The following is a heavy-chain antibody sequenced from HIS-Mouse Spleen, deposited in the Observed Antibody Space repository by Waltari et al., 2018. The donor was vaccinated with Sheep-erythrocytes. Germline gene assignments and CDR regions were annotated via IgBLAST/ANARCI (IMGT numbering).Heavy chain of an antibody. Sequence: QLQLQESGPGLVKPSETLSLTCTVSGGSISSSSYYWGWIRQPPGKGLEWIGSIYYIGRTYYNPSLKGRVTISVDTSKNQFSLKLSSVTAADTAVYYCARHGYYDSNSFDYWGQGTLVTVSS. CDR1: GGSISSSSYY. J-gene: IGHJ4*02. CDR3: ARHGYYDSNSFDY. V-gene: IGHV4-39*01. D-gene: IGHD3-22*01. CDR2: IYYIGRT.